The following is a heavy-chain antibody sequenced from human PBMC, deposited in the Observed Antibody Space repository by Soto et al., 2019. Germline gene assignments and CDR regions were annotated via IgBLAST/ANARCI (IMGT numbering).Heavy chain of an antibody. Sequence: QVRLVQSGAEVKRPGSSVTVSCKASGGTFSTYGVSRVRQAPGQGLEWMGGIIPLLGTSNEAQKFQGRVTIRVDESMTTAYMEMRSLRSDATAVYFCSREAVRIWLHLFDYWGQGTLGTVAS. V-gene: IGHV1-69*01. CDR2: IIPLLGTS. J-gene: IGHJ4*02. CDR1: GGTFSTYG. D-gene: IGHD2-15*01. CDR3: SREAVRIWLHLFDY.